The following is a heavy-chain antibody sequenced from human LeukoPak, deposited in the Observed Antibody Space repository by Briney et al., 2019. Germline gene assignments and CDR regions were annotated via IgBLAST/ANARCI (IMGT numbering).Heavy chain of an antibody. V-gene: IGHV4-59*11. CDR1: GAFTSTHY. CDR3: ARIDPLGYFDL. J-gene: IGHJ4*02. CDR2: VSSSGNS. Sequence: SETLSLTCTVSGAFTSTHYWSWVRQPLGKGLEWIGYVSSSGNSNYNPSFTSRLTIPVDTSKTQFSLKLTSVTASDTAVYYCARIDPLGYFDLWGQGTLVTGSS.